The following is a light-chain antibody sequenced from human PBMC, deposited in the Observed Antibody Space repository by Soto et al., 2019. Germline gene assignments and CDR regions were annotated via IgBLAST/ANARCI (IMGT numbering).Light chain of an antibody. Sequence: DIQMTQSPSPLSASVGDSVTITCRASQTIKTYLNWYRHKPGKAPELLFYAASRLQSGVASRFSGSGSGTYFILTISSLQPDDLATYYCQQTYTAPGTFGQGTKVEI. CDR1: QTIKTY. J-gene: IGKJ1*01. CDR2: AAS. V-gene: IGKV1-39*01. CDR3: QQTYTAPGT.